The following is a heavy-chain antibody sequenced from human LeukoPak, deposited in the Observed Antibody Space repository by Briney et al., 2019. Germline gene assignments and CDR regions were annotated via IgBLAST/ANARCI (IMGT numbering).Heavy chain of an antibody. CDR3: AKDTDSSSWYLGYFDY. D-gene: IGHD6-13*01. Sequence: KAGRSLRLSCAASGFTFDDYAMHWVRQAPGKGLEWVSGISWNSGSIGYADSVEGRFTISRDNAKNSLYLQMNSLRAEDTALYYCAKDTDSSSWYLGYFDYWGQGTLVTVSS. CDR2: ISWNSGSI. J-gene: IGHJ4*02. CDR1: GFTFDDYA. V-gene: IGHV3-9*01.